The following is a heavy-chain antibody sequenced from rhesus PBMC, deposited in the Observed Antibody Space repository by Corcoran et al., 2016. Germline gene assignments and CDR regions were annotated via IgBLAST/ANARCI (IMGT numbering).Heavy chain of an antibody. Sequence: EVQLVESGGGWVQPGGSLRLSWAASGLTFMDYYMSWVRQAPGKGPEWVGFIINKANGGTAEYAASVKDRFNISRDDSTSIASLQMNSLKTEDTAVYYCARDPLTGGIDYWGQGVLVTVSS. V-gene: IGHV3S22*01. CDR1: GLTFMDYY. CDR2: IINKANGGTA. J-gene: IGHJ4*01. D-gene: IGHD7-45*01. CDR3: ARDPLTGGIDY.